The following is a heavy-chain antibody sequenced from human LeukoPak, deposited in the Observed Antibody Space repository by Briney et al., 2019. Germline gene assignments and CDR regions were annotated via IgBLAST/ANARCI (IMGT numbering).Heavy chain of an antibody. D-gene: IGHD5-18*01. CDR3: AKGLDTAMAHDY. J-gene: IGHJ4*02. CDR1: GFTFSSYA. Sequence: GGSLRLSCAASGFTFSSYAMSWVRQAPGKGLEWVSGISGSTGSTYYAQFVEGRFTISRDNSKNTLYLQMNSLRAEDTAVYHCAKGLDTAMAHDYWGQGTLVTVSS. CDR2: ISGSTGST. V-gene: IGHV3-23*01.